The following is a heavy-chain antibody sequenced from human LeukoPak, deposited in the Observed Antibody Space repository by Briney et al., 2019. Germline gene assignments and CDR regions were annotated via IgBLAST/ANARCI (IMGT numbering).Heavy chain of an antibody. Sequence: SETLSLTCAVSGGSISSGGYSWSWIRQPPGKGLEWIGEINHSGGTNYNPSLKSRVTISVDTSKNQFSLKLSSVTAADTAVYYCARSSRGYGDRRPNYGMDVWGQGTTVTVSS. D-gene: IGHD4-17*01. CDR3: ARSSRGYGDRRPNYGMDV. J-gene: IGHJ6*02. CDR2: INHSGGT. V-gene: IGHV4-30-2*01. CDR1: GGSISSGGYS.